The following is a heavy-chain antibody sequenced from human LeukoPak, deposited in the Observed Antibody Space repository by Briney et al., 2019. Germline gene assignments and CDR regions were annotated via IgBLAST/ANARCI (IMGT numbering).Heavy chain of an antibody. V-gene: IGHV4-59*01. D-gene: IGHD3-22*01. CDR3: ARDSSGYYWDAFDI. Sequence: PSETLSLTCTVSGGSISSYYWSWIRQPPGKGLEWIGYIYYSRSTNYNPSLKSRVTTSVDTSKNQFSLKLSSVTAADTAVYYCARDSSGYYWDAFDIWGQGTMVTVSS. J-gene: IGHJ3*02. CDR1: GGSISSYY. CDR2: IYYSRST.